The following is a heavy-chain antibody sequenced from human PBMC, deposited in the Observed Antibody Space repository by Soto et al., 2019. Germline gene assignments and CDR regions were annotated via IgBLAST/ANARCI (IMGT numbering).Heavy chain of an antibody. Sequence: AGGSLRLSCAASGFTFSSYAMSWVRQAPGKGLEWVSAISGSGGSTYYADSVKGRFTISRDNSKNTLYLQMNSLRAEDTAVYYCAKDQYYYGSGSPLFDPWGQGILVTVSS. CDR2: ISGSGGST. D-gene: IGHD3-10*01. CDR1: GFTFSSYA. CDR3: AKDQYYYGSGSPLFDP. J-gene: IGHJ5*02. V-gene: IGHV3-23*01.